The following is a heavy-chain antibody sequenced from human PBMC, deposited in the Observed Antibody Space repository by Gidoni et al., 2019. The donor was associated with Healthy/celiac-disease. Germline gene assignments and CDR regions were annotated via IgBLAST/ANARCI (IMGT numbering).Heavy chain of an antibody. CDR3: ARKGSCSSTSCYTLDY. CDR1: GYRFTSYW. V-gene: IGHV5-51*01. J-gene: IGHJ4*02. CDR2: IFPGDSDT. Sequence: EVQLVQSGAEVKKLGESLKISCKGSGYRFTSYWIAWVRQMPGKGLEWMGVIFPGDSDTRYSPSFQGQVTISADKSISTAYLQWSSLKASDTAMYYCARKGSCSSTSCYTLDYWGQGTLVTVSS. D-gene: IGHD2-2*02.